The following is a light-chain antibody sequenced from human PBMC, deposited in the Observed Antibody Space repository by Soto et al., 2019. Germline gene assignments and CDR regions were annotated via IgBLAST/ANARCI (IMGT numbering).Light chain of an antibody. CDR1: NSDVGSFNL. J-gene: IGLJ3*02. CDR2: EGT. CDR3: CSYAGSSTWV. V-gene: IGLV2-23*01. Sequence: QSVLTQPASVSGPPGQSITISCTGTNSDVGSFNLVSWYQQHPGKAPKLMIYEGTKRPSGVSNRFSGSKSGNTASLTISGLQAEDEADYYCCSYAGSSTWVFGGGTKLTVL.